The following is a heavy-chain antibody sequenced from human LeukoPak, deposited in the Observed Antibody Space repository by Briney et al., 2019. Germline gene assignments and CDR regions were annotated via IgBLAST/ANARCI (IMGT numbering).Heavy chain of an antibody. Sequence: ASVKVSCKASGGSFSSYAISWVRQAPGQGLEWMGGIIPIFGTANYAQKFQGRVTITTDESTSTAYMELSSLRSEDTAVYYCARRARRQSFEYWGQGTLVTVSS. V-gene: IGHV1-69*05. CDR1: GGSFSSYA. CDR2: IIPIFGTA. CDR3: ARRARRQSFEY. J-gene: IGHJ4*02.